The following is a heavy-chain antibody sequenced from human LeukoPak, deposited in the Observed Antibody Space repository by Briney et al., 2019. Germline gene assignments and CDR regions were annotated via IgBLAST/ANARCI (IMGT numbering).Heavy chain of an antibody. CDR1: GGSISSYH. V-gene: IGHV4-4*07. CDR2: IYSSGNT. CDR3: ARATSGSYYYFDS. J-gene: IGHJ4*02. D-gene: IGHD3-10*01. Sequence: SETLSLTCTASGGSISSYHWSWIRQPAGKGLEWIGRIYSSGNTNYSPSLKSRVTMSVDTSKNQFSLKLSSVTAADTALYYCARATSGSYYYFDSWGRGTLVTVSS.